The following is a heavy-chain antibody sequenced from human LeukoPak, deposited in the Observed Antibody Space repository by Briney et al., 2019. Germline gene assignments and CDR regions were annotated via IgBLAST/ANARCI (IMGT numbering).Heavy chain of an antibody. CDR2: IYHSGST. V-gene: IGHV4-4*02. CDR3: ARGSSALWSGYYTWFDP. Sequence: SETLSLTCAVSGGSISSSNWWSWVRQPPGKGLEWIGEIYHSGSTNYNPSLKSRVTISVDKSKNQFSLKLRSVTAADTAVYYCARGSSALWSGYYTWFDPWGQGALVTVSS. J-gene: IGHJ5*02. D-gene: IGHD3-3*01. CDR1: GGSISSSNW.